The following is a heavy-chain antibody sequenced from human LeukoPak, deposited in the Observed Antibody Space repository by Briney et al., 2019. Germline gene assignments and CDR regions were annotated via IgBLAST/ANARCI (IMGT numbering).Heavy chain of an antibody. CDR1: GYTFTGCY. J-gene: IGHJ5*02. CDR2: INPNSGGT. D-gene: IGHD3-10*01. CDR3: ARSRMVRGVMSWFDP. V-gene: IGHV1-2*02. Sequence: GASVKVSCKASGYTFTGCYVHWVRQAPGQGLEWMGWINPNSGGTNYAQKFQGRVTMTRDTSISTAYMELSRLRSDDTAVYYCARSRMVRGVMSWFDPWGQGTLVTVSS.